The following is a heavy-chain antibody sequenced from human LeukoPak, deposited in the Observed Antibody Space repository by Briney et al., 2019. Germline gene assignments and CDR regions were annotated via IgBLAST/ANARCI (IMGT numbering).Heavy chain of an antibody. CDR1: GFTFSDYY. CDR2: ISSSSTYT. Sequence: GGSLRLSCATSGFTFSDYYMSWIRQAPGKGLEWVSYISSSSTYTKYADSVKGRFTIFRDNAKNSLFPQMNSLRAEDTAVYYCARAGGGSASYFAYWGQGALVTVSS. D-gene: IGHD6-19*01. J-gene: IGHJ4*02. CDR3: ARAGGGSASYFAY. V-gene: IGHV3-11*05.